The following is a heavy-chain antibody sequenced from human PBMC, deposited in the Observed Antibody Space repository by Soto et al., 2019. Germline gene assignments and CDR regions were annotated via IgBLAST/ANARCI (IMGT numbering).Heavy chain of an antibody. V-gene: IGHV1-18*01. D-gene: IGHD3-3*01. J-gene: IGHJ4*02. CDR3: ATFSWSGFLDPYYFDY. Sequence: ASVKVSCKASGYTFTSYGISWVRQAPGQGLEWMGWISAYNVNTIYAQKLQGRVTMTTDTSTSTAYMELRSLRSDDTAVYYCATFSWSGFLDPYYFDYWGQGTLVTVSS. CDR1: GYTFTSYG. CDR2: ISAYNVNT.